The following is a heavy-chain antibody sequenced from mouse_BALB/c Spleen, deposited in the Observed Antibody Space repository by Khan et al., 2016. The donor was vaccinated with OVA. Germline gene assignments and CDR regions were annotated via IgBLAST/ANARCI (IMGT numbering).Heavy chain of an antibody. J-gene: IGHJ1*01. CDR2: IWAGGST. V-gene: IGHV2-9*02. D-gene: IGHD1-1*01. CDR1: GFSLTSYG. Sequence: VQLQESGPGLVAPSQSLSITCTVSGFSLTSYGVHWVRQPPGKGLEWLGVIWAGGSTNYNPALLSRLSISKDNSKSQVFLKMNSLQTDDTTMYYCARDTTVESYWYFDVWGAGTTVTVSS. CDR3: ARDTTVESYWYFDV.